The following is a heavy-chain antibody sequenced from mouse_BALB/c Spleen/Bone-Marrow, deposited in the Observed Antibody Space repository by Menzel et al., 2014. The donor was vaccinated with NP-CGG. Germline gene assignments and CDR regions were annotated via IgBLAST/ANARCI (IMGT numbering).Heavy chain of an antibody. Sequence: LQQSGGGLVKPGGSLKLSCAASGFTFSSYTMSWVRQTPEKRLEWVATISSGGSYTYYPDSVKGRFTISRDNAKNTLYLQMSSLKSEDTAMYYCTREDTNWDFDHWGQGTTLTVSS. CDR1: GFTFSSYT. V-gene: IGHV5-6-4*01. CDR2: ISSGGSYT. CDR3: TREDTNWDFDH. J-gene: IGHJ2*01. D-gene: IGHD4-1*01.